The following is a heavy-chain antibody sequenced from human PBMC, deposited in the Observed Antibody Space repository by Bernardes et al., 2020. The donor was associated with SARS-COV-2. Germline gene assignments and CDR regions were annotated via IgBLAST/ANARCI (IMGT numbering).Heavy chain of an antibody. D-gene: IGHD2-2*01. V-gene: IGHV4-39*07. CDR2: IYYSWST. CDR3: ARYSYIVVVPAARDAFDI. J-gene: IGHJ3*02. Sequence: SETLSLTFTVSGGSISSSSYYWAWIRQPPGKGLEWIGTIYYSWSTYYNPSLKSRVTISVATSKNQFSLQLSSVTATDTAVYYCARYSYIVVVPAARDAFDIWGQGTTITVCS. CDR1: GGSISSSSYY.